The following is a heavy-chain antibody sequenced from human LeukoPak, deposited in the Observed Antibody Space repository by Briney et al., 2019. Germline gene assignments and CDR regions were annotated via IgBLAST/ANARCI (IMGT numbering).Heavy chain of an antibody. D-gene: IGHD3-10*01. J-gene: IGHJ4*02. CDR3: ARDNFVTNTMVREGEEY. CDR2: ISYDGSNK. CDR1: GFTFSSYA. V-gene: IGHV3-30-3*01. Sequence: PGRSLGLSCAASGFTFSSYAMHWVRQAPGKGLEWVAVISYDGSNKYYADSVKGRFTISRDNAKNSLYLQMNSLRAEDTAVYYCARDNFVTNTMVREGEEYWGQGTLVTVSS.